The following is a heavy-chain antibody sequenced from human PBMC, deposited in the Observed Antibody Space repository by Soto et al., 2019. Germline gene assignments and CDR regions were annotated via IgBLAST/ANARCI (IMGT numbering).Heavy chain of an antibody. V-gene: IGHV4-31*03. CDR1: GGSILNGGHY. CDR3: ARDNYASILDF. Sequence: SETLSLTCTVSGGSILNGGHYWTWIRQHPGKGLEWIGKIFFSGNTHYNPSLKSRLTFLVDTTKNQFSLKLTSVTAADTAIYYCARDNYASILDFWGPGTQVTLS. J-gene: IGHJ4*02. D-gene: IGHD2-2*02. CDR2: IFFSGNT.